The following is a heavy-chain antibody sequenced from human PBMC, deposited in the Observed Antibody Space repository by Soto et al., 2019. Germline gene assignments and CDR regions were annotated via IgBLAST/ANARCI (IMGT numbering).Heavy chain of an antibody. CDR3: ARGWRSGVHHGCLDV. D-gene: IGHD6-19*01. V-gene: IGHV3-33*01. CDR2: IWYDGSKR. Sequence: QEQLVESGGGVVQPGRSLRLSCAASGFSFRNYGIHWVRQAPGKGLDWVAVIWYDGSKRYYADSVRGRFTISRDNSGNTVHLQMDSLRAEDTAVYYCARGWRSGVHHGCLDVWGQGTTVVVS. J-gene: IGHJ3*01. CDR1: GFSFRNYG.